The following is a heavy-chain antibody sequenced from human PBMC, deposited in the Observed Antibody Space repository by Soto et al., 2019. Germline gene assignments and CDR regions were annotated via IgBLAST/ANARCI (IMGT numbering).Heavy chain of an antibody. CDR3: AREAHYYDSSGYYY. D-gene: IGHD3-22*01. CDR2: IFYSGST. V-gene: IGHV4-39*07. J-gene: IGHJ4*02. Sequence: PSETLSLTCTVSGGSISSSSYYWGWIRQPPGKGLEWIGSIFYSGSTYYNPSLKSRVTISVDTSKNQFSLKLSSVTAADTAVYYCAREAHYYDSSGYYYWGQGTQVTVSS. CDR1: GGSISSSSYY.